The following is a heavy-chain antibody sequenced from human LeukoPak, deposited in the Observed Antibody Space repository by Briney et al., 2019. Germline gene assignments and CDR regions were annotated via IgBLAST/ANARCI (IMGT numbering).Heavy chain of an antibody. J-gene: IGHJ5*02. Sequence: PGGSLRLSCAASRFTFTNAWMYWVRQAPGKGLEWVGRIKSKTDGGTSAYAAPVTGRFTISRDDSKSTLYLEMNSLKTEDTGVYYCSTLWYGAWGQGTLVTVSS. CDR2: IKSKTDGGTS. V-gene: IGHV3-15*01. D-gene: IGHD3-10*01. CDR1: RFTFTNAW. CDR3: STLWYGA.